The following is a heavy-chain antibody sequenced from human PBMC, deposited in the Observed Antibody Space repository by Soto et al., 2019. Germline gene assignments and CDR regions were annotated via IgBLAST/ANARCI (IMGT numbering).Heavy chain of an antibody. J-gene: IGHJ6*02. V-gene: IGHV1-69*13. CDR1: GGTFSSYA. CDR2: IIPIFGTA. D-gene: IGHD3-3*01. Sequence: SVKVSCKASGGTFSSYAISWVRQAPGQGLEWMGGIIPIFGTANYAQKFQGRVTITADESTSTAYMELSSLRSEDTAVYYCARGSTLTIFGLGPSWGYGMDVWAQGTTVTVSS. CDR3: ARGSTLTIFGLGPSWGYGMDV.